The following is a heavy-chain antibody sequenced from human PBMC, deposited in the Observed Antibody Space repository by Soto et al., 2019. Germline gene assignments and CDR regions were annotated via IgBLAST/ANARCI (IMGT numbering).Heavy chain of an antibody. CDR1: VFTYTRYS. V-gene: IGHV3-21*06. J-gene: IGHJ4*02. CDR3: ARESEDLTSNFDY. CDR2: ISSTTNYI. Sequence: GGSLRLSCASSVFTYTRYSMNWVRQAPGKGLEWVSSISSTTNYIYYGDSMKGRFTISRDNAKNSLYLEMNSLRAEDTAVYYCARESEDLTSNFDYWGQGTLVTVSS.